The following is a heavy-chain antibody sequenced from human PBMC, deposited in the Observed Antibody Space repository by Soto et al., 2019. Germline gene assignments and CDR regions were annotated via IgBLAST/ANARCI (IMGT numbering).Heavy chain of an antibody. J-gene: IGHJ4*02. V-gene: IGHV4-39*01. D-gene: IGHD6-19*01. CDR1: GGSISSSSYY. Sequence: SETLSLTCTVSGGSISSSSYYWGWIRQPPGKRLECIGSIYYSGSTYYNPSLKSRVTLSVDTSKNQFSLKLSSVTAADTAVYYCARHEVHSSGFTDYWGQGTLVT. CDR2: IYYSGST. CDR3: ARHEVHSSGFTDY.